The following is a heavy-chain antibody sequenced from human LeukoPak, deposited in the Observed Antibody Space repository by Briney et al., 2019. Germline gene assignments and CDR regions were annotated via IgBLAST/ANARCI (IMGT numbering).Heavy chain of an antibody. CDR2: IYYSGLT. Sequence: SETLSLTCAVSGGSITYYYWSWIRQPPGKGLEWIGYIYYSGLTYYNPSLKSRVTISRDTSKNEFSLRLNSVTAADTAVYFCARMDKGIKATFFDSWGRGTLVSVSS. J-gene: IGHJ4*02. V-gene: IGHV4-59*08. CDR1: GGSITYYY. CDR3: ARMDKGIKATFFDS. D-gene: IGHD5-18*01.